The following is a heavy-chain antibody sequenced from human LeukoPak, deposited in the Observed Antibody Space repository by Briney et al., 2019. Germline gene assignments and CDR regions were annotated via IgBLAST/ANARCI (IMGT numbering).Heavy chain of an antibody. CDR2: ISYDGSYK. D-gene: IGHD6-6*01. V-gene: IGHV3-30*03. CDR3: ARAHWWGYSSSSGTFDY. J-gene: IGHJ4*02. Sequence: GGSLRLSCAASGFTFSTYGMHWVRQSPGKGLEWVAVISYDGSYKEYADSVKGRFTISRDNSKNTLYLQMNSLRAEDTAVYYCARAHWWGYSSSSGTFDYWGQGTLVTVSS. CDR1: GFTFSTYG.